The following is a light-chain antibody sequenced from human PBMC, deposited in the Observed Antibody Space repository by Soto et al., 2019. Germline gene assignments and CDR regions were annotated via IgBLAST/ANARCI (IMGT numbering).Light chain of an antibody. V-gene: IGLV2-8*01. Sequence: QSALTQPPSASGSPGQSVTISCTGSSSDVGGSNFVSWYQQHPGKAPKLMIYEVSKRPSGVPARFSGSKSGNTASLTVSGLQSEDEADYYCSSSAGGYTWVFGGGTQLTVL. J-gene: IGLJ3*02. CDR2: EVS. CDR3: SSSAGGYTWV. CDR1: SSDVGGSNF.